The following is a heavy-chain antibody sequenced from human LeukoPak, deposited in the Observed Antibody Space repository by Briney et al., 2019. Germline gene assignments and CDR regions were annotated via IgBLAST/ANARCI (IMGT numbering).Heavy chain of an antibody. D-gene: IGHD3-10*01. CDR1: GGSISSYY. CDR2: IYDSGTT. V-gene: IGHV4-59*01. CDR3: ARIQGWTYYGPGSQT. Sequence: SETLSLTCTVSGGSISSYYWSWIRQPPGKGLEWIGYIYDSGTTNYNPSLKSRVTISVDTSKNQFSLKLTSVTAADTAVYYCARIQGWTYYGPGSQTWGQGTMVTVSS. J-gene: IGHJ3*01.